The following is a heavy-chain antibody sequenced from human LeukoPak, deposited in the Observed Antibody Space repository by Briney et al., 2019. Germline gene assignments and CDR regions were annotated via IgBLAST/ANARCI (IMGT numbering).Heavy chain of an antibody. D-gene: IGHD1-26*01. Sequence: ASVKVSCKASGYTFTTYGITWVRQAPGQGLEWMGWISTYNGNTKYSQKFQGRVTITRDTSASTAYMELSSLRSEDTAVYYCARESKWELALDYWGQGTLVTVSS. CDR1: GYTFTTYG. CDR2: ISTYNGNT. CDR3: ARESKWELALDY. J-gene: IGHJ4*02. V-gene: IGHV1-18*01.